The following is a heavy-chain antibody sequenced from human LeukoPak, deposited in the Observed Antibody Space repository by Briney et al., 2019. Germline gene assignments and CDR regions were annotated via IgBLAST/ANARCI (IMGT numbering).Heavy chain of an antibody. CDR3: ARGGGGNALDY. CDR1: GDSLGRGGYY. D-gene: IGHD4-23*01. V-gene: IGHV4-31*03. J-gene: IGHJ4*02. Sequence: SEALSLTCTVSGDSLGRGGYYWGWGRQHPGRGLEQIGYIYYSGSTYYSTSLRSRVTISVDTSQNQFSLKLTPVTAADTAVYYCARGGGGNALDYWGQGTLVTVSS. CDR2: IYYSGST.